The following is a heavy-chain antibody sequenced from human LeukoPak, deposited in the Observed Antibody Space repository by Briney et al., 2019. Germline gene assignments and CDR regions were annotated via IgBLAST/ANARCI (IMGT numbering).Heavy chain of an antibody. CDR1: RFTFNSYA. D-gene: IGHD4-17*01. Sequence: GGSLRLSCEASRFTFNSYAMSWVRRAPGKGLEWVSAISGSGGSTYYADSVKGRFTISRDNSKSTLFLQVNSLRADDTAVYFCAKSRDYDLYYFDYWGQGTLVTVSS. CDR3: AKSRDYDLYYFDY. V-gene: IGHV3-23*01. J-gene: IGHJ4*02. CDR2: ISGSGGST.